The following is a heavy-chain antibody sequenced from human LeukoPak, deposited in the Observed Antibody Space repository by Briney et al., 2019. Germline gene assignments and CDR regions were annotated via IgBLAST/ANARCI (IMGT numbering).Heavy chain of an antibody. J-gene: IGHJ4*02. V-gene: IGHV3-74*01. CDR3: AADYGETFDY. D-gene: IGHD4-17*01. CDR1: GFTFSSSW. CDR2: IKTDGSTT. Sequence: GGSLRPSCAVSGFTFSSSWMHWVRQAPGKGLVWVSHIKTDGSTTAYADSVKGRFTISRDNAKNTLYLQMNSLRAEDTAVYYCAADYGETFDYWGQGTLVTVSS.